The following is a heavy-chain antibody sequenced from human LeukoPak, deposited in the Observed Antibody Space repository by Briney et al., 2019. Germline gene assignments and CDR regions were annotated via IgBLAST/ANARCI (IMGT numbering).Heavy chain of an antibody. V-gene: IGHV3-23*01. D-gene: IGHD6-6*01. CDR3: ARGSSIPNDY. CDR1: GFTFSTYA. CDR2: ISGSGDST. J-gene: IGHJ4*02. Sequence: GGSLRLSCAASGFTFSTYAVNWVRQAPGKGLEWVSTISGSGDSTYYADSVKGRFTISRDNSKNTLYLQMNSLRAEDTAVYYCARGSSIPNDYWGQGTLVTVSS.